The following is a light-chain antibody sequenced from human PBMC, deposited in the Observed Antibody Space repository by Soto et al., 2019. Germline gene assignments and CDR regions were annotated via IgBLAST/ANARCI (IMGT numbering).Light chain of an antibody. CDR2: GAS. CDR3: QQYAGSSPT. V-gene: IGKV3-20*01. J-gene: IGKJ1*01. Sequence: EIVLTQSPGTLSVSPGERATISCRASQSVGSSFLAWYQQRRGQAPRLLIYGASSRATGIPDRFSGSGSGTDFTLTISRLEPEDVAVYYCQQYAGSSPTFGQGSKVEI. CDR1: QSVGSSF.